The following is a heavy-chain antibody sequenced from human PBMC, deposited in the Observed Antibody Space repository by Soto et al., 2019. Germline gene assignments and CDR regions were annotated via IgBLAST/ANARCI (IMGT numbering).Heavy chain of an antibody. D-gene: IGHD2-8*02. CDR1: GFTFSDAW. V-gene: IGHV3-15*07. CDR2: IKRKSDNGTT. J-gene: IGHJ4*02. CDR3: MTGDLDDTGGK. Sequence: EAQLVESGGGLVKPGESRRLSCAASGFTFSDAWMNWVRQAPGKGLEWVGRIKRKSDNGTTDYAEPVKGRFTISRDDSKNTLCLQMNSLKTGDTGVYYCMTGDLDDTGGKWGQGTLVSVSS.